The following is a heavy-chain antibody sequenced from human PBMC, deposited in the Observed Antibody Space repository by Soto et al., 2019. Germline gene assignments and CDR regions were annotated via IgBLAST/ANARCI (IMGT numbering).Heavy chain of an antibody. CDR1: GGPFSSYA. D-gene: IGHD3-10*02. Sequence: QVQLVQAGAEVKKPGSSVKVSCTASGGPFSSYAINWVRQAPGQGLEWMGVITPMFGAPHYAQNFKGRITITAAKSTNPAPVELSSLASGKTAVYFCARVFTGRWFDLWGQGILVTVPS. CDR3: ARVFTGRWFDL. J-gene: IGHJ5*02. V-gene: IGHV1-69*06. CDR2: ITPMFGAP.